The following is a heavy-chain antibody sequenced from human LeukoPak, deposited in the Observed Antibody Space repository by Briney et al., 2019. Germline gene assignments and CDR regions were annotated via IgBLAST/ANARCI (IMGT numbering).Heavy chain of an antibody. CDR3: ARGDPSIAATLNFDY. V-gene: IGHV1-69*01. J-gene: IGHJ4*02. CDR1: GGTFSSYA. D-gene: IGHD6-6*01. CDR2: IIPIFGTA. Sequence: SVKVSCKASGGTFSSYAISWVRQAPGQGLEWMGGIIPIFGTANYAQKFQGRVTITADESTSTAYMELSSLRSEDTAVYYCARGDPSIAATLNFDYWGQGTLVTVSS.